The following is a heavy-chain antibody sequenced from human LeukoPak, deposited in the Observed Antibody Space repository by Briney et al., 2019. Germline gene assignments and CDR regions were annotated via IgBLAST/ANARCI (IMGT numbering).Heavy chain of an antibody. CDR2: INHSGST. Sequence: PSETLSLTCAVYGGSFSGYYWSWLRQPPGKGLEWIGEINHSGSTNYNPSLKSRVTISVDTSKNQFSLKLSSVTAADTAVYYCARGGVSSASGDWFDPWGQGTLVTVSS. J-gene: IGHJ5*02. D-gene: IGHD3-22*01. CDR3: ARGGVSSASGDWFDP. CDR1: GGSFSGYY. V-gene: IGHV4-34*01.